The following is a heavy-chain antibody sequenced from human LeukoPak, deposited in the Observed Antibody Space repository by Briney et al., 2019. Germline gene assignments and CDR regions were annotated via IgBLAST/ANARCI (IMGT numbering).Heavy chain of an antibody. Sequence: ASVKVSCKASGCTFTSYDISWVRPATGQGLEWMGWMNPNSGNTGYAQQFQGRVTMTRNTSISTAYMELSSLRSEDTAVYYCARRAYSSSWFPNAFDIWGQGTMVTVSS. J-gene: IGHJ3*02. CDR2: MNPNSGNT. CDR3: ARRAYSSSWFPNAFDI. V-gene: IGHV1-8*01. CDR1: GCTFTSYD. D-gene: IGHD6-13*01.